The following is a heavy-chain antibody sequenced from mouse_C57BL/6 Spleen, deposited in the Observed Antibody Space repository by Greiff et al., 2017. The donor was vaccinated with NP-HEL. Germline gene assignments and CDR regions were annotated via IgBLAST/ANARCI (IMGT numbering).Heavy chain of an antibody. V-gene: IGHV1-54*01. Sequence: VQLQQSGAELVRPGTSVKVSCKASGYAFTNYLIEWVKQRPGQGLEWIGVINPGSGGTNYNEKFKGKATLTADKSSSTAYMQLSSLTSEDSAVYYCAREVDYDEEGFDYWGQGTTLTVSS. J-gene: IGHJ2*01. CDR2: INPGSGGT. CDR3: AREVDYDEEGFDY. CDR1: GYAFTNYL. D-gene: IGHD2-4*01.